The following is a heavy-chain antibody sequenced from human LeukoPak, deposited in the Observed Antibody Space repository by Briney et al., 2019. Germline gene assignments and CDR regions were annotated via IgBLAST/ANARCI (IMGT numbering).Heavy chain of an antibody. CDR1: GFTFSSYS. CDR2: ISSSSSYI. CDR3: AKDVGKWESLHFFDY. D-gene: IGHD1-26*01. V-gene: IGHV3-21*04. J-gene: IGHJ4*02. Sequence: GGSLRLSCAASGFTFSSYSMNWVRQAPGKGLEWVSSISSSSSYIYYADSVKGRITISRDNSRNTLYLQMNSLRGDDTAVYYCAKDVGKWESLHFFDYWGQGTLVTVSS.